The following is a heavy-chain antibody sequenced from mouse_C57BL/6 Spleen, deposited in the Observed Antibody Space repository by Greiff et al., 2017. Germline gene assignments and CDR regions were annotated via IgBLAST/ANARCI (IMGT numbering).Heavy chain of an antibody. CDR2: IRSKSNNYAT. CDR1: GFSFNTYA. CDR3: VRPSSGYWYFDV. D-gene: IGHD3-2*02. V-gene: IGHV10-1*01. Sequence: EVQLVESGGGLVQPKGSLKLSCAASGFSFNTYAMNWVRQAPGKGLEWVARIRSKSNNYATYYADSVKDRFTISRDDSESMLYLQMNNLKTEDTAMYYCVRPSSGYWYFDVWGTGTTVTVSS. J-gene: IGHJ1*03.